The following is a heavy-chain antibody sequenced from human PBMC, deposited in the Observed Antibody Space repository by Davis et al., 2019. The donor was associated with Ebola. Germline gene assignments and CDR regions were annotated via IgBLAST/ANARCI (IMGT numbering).Heavy chain of an antibody. V-gene: IGHV4-38-2*02. CDR2: IYYIGTT. CDR1: GYSISSGYY. CDR3: ASPYNWNDRFDP. D-gene: IGHD1-1*01. Sequence: MPSETLSLTCSVSGYSISSGYYWGWIRQPPGKRLECFARIYYIGTTYYNPSLRSRVTISVDTSKNQFTLKLTSLTVADTAVYYCASPYNWNDRFDPWGQGTLVTVSS. J-gene: IGHJ5*02.